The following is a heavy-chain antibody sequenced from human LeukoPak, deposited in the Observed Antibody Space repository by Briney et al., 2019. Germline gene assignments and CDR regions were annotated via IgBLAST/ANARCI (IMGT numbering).Heavy chain of an antibody. J-gene: IGHJ4*02. CDR2: INPNSGGT. V-gene: IGHV1-2*02. CDR1: GYTFTGYY. D-gene: IGHD3-22*01. CDR3: ARGRYYYDSSAYYFDY. Sequence: GASVKVSCKASGYTFTGYYMHWVRQAPGQGLEWMGWINPNSGGTNYAQKFQGRVTMTRDTSNSTAYMELSRLRSDDTAVYYCARGRYYYDSSAYYFDYWGQGTLVTVSS.